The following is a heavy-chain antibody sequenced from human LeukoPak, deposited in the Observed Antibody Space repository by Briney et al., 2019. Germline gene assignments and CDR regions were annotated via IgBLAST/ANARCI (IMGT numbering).Heavy chain of an antibody. V-gene: IGHV1-3*01. CDR2: INAGNGDA. CDR1: GYTFTNYA. D-gene: IGHD3-3*01. Sequence: ASVKVSCKASGYTFTNYAVNWLRQAPGQRLEWMGWINAGNGDAKFSQNYQARVTITRDASASTAYMELSSLTSEDTAVYFCARGLWSAHRREYYFDSWGQGTLVTVSS. J-gene: IGHJ4*02. CDR3: ARGLWSAHRREYYFDS.